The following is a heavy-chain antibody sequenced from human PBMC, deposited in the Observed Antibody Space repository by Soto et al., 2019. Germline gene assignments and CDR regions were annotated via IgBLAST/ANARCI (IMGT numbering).Heavy chain of an antibody. Sequence: PGGSLRLSCAASGFTFSSYGMHWVRQAPGKGLEWVAVIWYDGSNKYYADSVKGRFTISRDNSKNTLYLQMNSLRAEDTAVYYCARDSIGYSYGYHLTDYWGQGTLVTVSS. D-gene: IGHD5-18*01. V-gene: IGHV3-33*01. CDR2: IWYDGSNK. CDR3: ARDSIGYSYGYHLTDY. J-gene: IGHJ4*01. CDR1: GFTFSSYG.